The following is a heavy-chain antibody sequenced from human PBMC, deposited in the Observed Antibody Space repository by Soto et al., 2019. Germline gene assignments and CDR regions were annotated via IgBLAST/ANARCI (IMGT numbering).Heavy chain of an antibody. Sequence: GGSLRLSCAASGFTFSSYAMSWVRQAPGKGLEWVSAISGSGGGTYYAGSVKGRFTISRDNSKNTLYLQMNSLRAEDTAVYYCAKDLTAYCGGDCYSDYWGQGTLVTVSS. V-gene: IGHV3-23*01. CDR1: GFTFSSYA. CDR2: ISGSGGGT. CDR3: AKDLTAYCGGDCYSDY. J-gene: IGHJ4*02. D-gene: IGHD2-21*02.